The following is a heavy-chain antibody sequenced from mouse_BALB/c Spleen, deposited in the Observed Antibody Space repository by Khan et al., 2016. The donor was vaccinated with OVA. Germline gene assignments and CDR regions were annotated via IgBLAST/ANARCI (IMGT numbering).Heavy chain of an antibody. D-gene: IGHD1-1*01. J-gene: IGHJ4*01. V-gene: IGHV1-63*02. CDR2: IYPGSGNS. CDR3: ARPYYYGSSYATMDA. Sequence: QVQLQQSGAELVRPGTSVKMSCKAAGYTFTQYWIGWVKQRPGHGLEWIGDIYPGSGNSYHSEKFEGKATLSADTSSSPAYMILSSRTSEASAIYYCARPYYYGSSYATMDAWGQGTSVTVSS. CDR1: GYTFTQYW.